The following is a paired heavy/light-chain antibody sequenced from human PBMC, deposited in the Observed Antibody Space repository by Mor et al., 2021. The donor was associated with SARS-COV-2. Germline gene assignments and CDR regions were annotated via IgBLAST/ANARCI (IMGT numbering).Light chain of an antibody. J-gene: IGKJ2*03. CDR1: QSILDSSRNKNY. CDR3: LQHYSTPRS. Sequence: DIVLTQSPDSLAVSLGERATINCKSSQSILDSSRNKNYLAWYQQKAGQPPKLLFYWASTRETGVPDRFSGSGSGTDFTLTISSLQAEDVAVYYCLQHYSTPRSFGQGTKLEIK. V-gene: IGKV4-1*01. CDR2: WAS.
Heavy chain of an antibody. V-gene: IGHV7-4-1*01. J-gene: IGHJ4*02. CDR3: AKESHGGGWWYFDY. Sequence: QVQLVQSGSELKKPGASVKVSCKASGYTFTSYAVNWVRQAPGQGLEWMGWIDTNSGKPTYAQGFTGRFVFSLDTSASTAFLQIASLKAEDTALYYCAKESHGGGWWYFDYWGQGTLVTVSS. CDR1: GYTFTSYA. CDR2: IDTNSGKP. D-gene: IGHD6-19*01.